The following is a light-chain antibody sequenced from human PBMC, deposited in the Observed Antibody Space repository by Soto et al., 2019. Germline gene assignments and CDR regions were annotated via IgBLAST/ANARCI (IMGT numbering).Light chain of an antibody. Sequence: QSALTQPRSLSGSPGQSVTISCTGTISDVGGYNYVSWYQEQPGKAPKLMIYDVSKRPSGVPDRFSGSKSGNTASLTISGLQAEDEADYYCCSYAGSYSYAFGTGTKVTVL. CDR3: CSYAGSYSYA. CDR1: ISDVGGYNY. J-gene: IGLJ1*01. V-gene: IGLV2-11*01. CDR2: DVS.